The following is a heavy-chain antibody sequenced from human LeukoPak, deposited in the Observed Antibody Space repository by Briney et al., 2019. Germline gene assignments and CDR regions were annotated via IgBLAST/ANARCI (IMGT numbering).Heavy chain of an antibody. CDR1: GFTFGDYA. CDR2: IRSKAYGGTS. V-gene: IGHV3-49*04. D-gene: IGHD1-26*01. J-gene: IGHJ6*03. Sequence: GGSLRLSCSASGFTFGDYAMSWVRQAPGKGLEWVGFIRSKAYGGTSEYAASVKGRFIISRDDSNGIAYLQMNSLKTEDTAVYYCSRWGGSYVYYYYYMDVWGTGTTVTVSS. CDR3: SRWGGSYVYYYYYMDV.